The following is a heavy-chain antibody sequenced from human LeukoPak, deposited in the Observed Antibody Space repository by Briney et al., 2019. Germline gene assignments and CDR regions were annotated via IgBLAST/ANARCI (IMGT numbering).Heavy chain of an antibody. CDR1: DLTFSNYE. Sequence: GGSLRLSCKPSDLTFSNYEMHWVRQAPGKGLDWVSYISSSSSTIYYTDSVEGRFTISRDNAKNSLYLQMNSLRAEDTAIYYCARGRYDFWSGPRAYYFDYWGQGTLVTVSS. J-gene: IGHJ4*01. CDR2: ISSSSSTI. CDR3: ARGRYDFWSGPRAYYFDY. V-gene: IGHV3-48*03. D-gene: IGHD3-3*01.